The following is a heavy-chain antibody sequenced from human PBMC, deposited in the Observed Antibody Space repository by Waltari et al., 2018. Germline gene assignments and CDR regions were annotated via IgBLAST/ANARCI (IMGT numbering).Heavy chain of an antibody. CDR1: GDPISGSY. V-gene: IGHV4-4*07. J-gene: IGHJ6*02. CDR2: IHTPGRT. CDR3: ARDLLYIGGNYFYSGLDV. D-gene: IGHD1-26*01. Sequence: QVQLQESGPGLVTPSETLSLTCTVPGDPISGSYWSWIRQPAGRGLEWIGRIHTPGRTSYNPSLKTRLTLSLDTSTNQFSLKLSSLTAADTAVYYCARDLLYIGGNYFYSGLDVWGQGTTVTVSS.